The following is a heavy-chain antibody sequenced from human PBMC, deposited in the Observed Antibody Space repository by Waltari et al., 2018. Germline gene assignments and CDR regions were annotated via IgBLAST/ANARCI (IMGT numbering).Heavy chain of an antibody. CDR1: GFTFSSYA. CDR2: ISYDGSNK. Sequence: QVQLVESGGGVVQPGRSLRLSCAASGFTFSSYAMHWVRQAPGKGLEWVAVISYDGSNKYYADSVKGRFTISRDNSKNTLYLQMNSLRAEVTAVYYCARVNGGFDLWGRGTLVTVSS. V-gene: IGHV3-30-3*01. CDR3: ARVNGGFDL. J-gene: IGHJ2*01.